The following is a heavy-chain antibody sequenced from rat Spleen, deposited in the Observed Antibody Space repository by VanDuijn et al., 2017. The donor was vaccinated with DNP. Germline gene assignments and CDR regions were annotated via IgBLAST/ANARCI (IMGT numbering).Heavy chain of an antibody. CDR1: GFSLPSYS. CDR3: ARSDYSDTSYYYGYFDY. V-gene: IGHV2-6*01. D-gene: IGHD1-12*02. J-gene: IGHJ2*01. CDR2: MSNGGIT. Sequence: QVQLKESGPGLVQPSQTLSLTCTVSGFSLPSYSVAWIRQPPGKGLEWIAAMSNGGITYYNSVLKSRLSISRETSKSQVFLKMNSLQTEDTAMYFCARSDYSDTSYYYGYFDYWGQGVMVTVTS.